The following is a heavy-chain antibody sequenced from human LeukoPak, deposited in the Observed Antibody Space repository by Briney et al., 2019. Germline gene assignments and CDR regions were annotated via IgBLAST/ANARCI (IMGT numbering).Heavy chain of an antibody. V-gene: IGHV4-39*07. D-gene: IGHD4-23*01. CDR2: IYNSGTT. J-gene: IGHJ4*02. Sequence: KPSETLSLTCTVSGASISSSTYYWGWIRQPPGKGLEWIGSIYNSGTTYYNPSLKSRVTISVDTSKNQFSLKLSSVTAADTAVYYCARVGEGLQWTTVVVFDYWGQGTPVTVSS. CDR3: ARVGEGLQWTTVVVFDY. CDR1: GASISSSTYY.